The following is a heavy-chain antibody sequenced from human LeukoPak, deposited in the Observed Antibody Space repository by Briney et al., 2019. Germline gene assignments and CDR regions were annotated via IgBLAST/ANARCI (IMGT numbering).Heavy chain of an antibody. CDR2: ITGGADST. Sequence: GGSLRLSCAGSGFTFNNYPISWVRQTPGKGLEWVSAITGGADSTYYADSVKGRFTISRDNSRNTLFLEMSSLRAEDTAIYYCATQYSSYYWGQGTLVTVSS. CDR3: ATQYSSYY. CDR1: GFTFNNYP. V-gene: IGHV3-23*01. J-gene: IGHJ4*02. D-gene: IGHD6-6*01.